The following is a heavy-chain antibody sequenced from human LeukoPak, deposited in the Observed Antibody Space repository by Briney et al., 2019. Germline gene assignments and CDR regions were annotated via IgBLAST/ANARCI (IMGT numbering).Heavy chain of an antibody. CDR2: IYYSGST. CDR3: ARDTGGTNSFDP. Sequence: SETLSLTCTVSGGSISGYYWSWIRQPPGKGLEWIGYIYYSGSTNYNPSLKSRVTISVDTSKNQFSLELSSVTAADTAVYYCARDTGGTNSFDPWGQGTLVTVSS. CDR1: GGSISGYY. D-gene: IGHD3-10*01. J-gene: IGHJ5*02. V-gene: IGHV4-59*01.